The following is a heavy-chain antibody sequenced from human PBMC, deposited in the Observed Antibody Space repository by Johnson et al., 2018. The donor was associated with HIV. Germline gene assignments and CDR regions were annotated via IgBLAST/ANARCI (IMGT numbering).Heavy chain of an antibody. Sequence: QVQLVESGGGVVQPGRSLRLSCAASGFTLSDSALHWVRQAPGKGLAWVAVISYDGSNILYADSVKGRFTISRDNSKNMLYLQMNSLKNEDTAVYYCATDVYPGPRYQLLHRGIWGHGTMITVSS. J-gene: IGHJ3*02. CDR3: ATDVYPGPRYQLLHRGI. D-gene: IGHD2-2*01. CDR2: ISYDGSNI. V-gene: IGHV3-30-3*01. CDR1: GFTLSDSA.